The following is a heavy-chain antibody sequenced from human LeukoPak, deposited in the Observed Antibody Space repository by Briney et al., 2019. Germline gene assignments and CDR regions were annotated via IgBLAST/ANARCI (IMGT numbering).Heavy chain of an antibody. J-gene: IGHJ6*02. V-gene: IGHV4-59*01. CDR1: GGSISRYY. CDR2: IYRSGTT. D-gene: IGHD4-17*01. CDR3: AREDPQTTVPEGMDV. Sequence: SETLSLTCTVSGGSISRYYWSWIRQSPGKGLEWIGYIYRSGTTNYNPSLKSRLTISVDTSKNRFALKLSSVTAADTAVYYCAREDPQTTVPEGMDVWGQGTTVTVSS.